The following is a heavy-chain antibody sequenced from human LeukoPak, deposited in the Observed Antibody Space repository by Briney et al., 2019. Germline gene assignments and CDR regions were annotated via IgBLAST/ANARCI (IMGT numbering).Heavy chain of an antibody. CDR2: INPNSGGT. V-gene: IGHV1-2*06. J-gene: IGHJ4*02. CDR1: GYTFTDYY. D-gene: IGHD3-22*01. CDR3: ARAAYYYDGSGYYLGD. Sequence: SVKVSCKASGYTFTDYYMHWVRQAPGQGLEWMRRINPNSGGTNYAQKFQARVTMTRDTSISTAYMELSRLRSDDTALYYCARAAYYYDGSGYYLGDWGQGTLVTVSS.